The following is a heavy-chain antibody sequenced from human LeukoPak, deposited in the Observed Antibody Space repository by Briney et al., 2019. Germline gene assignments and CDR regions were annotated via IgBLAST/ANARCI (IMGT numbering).Heavy chain of an antibody. CDR1: GFTFSSYA. J-gene: IGHJ4*02. CDR3: AHSSGWYPYYFDY. CDR2: ISGSGGST. D-gene: IGHD6-19*01. Sequence: GGSLRLSCAASGFTFSSYAMSWVRQAPGKGLEWVSAISGSGGSTYYADSVKGRFTISRDNSKNTLYLQMNSLRAEDTAVYYCAHSSGWYPYYFDYWGQGTLVTVSS. V-gene: IGHV3-23*01.